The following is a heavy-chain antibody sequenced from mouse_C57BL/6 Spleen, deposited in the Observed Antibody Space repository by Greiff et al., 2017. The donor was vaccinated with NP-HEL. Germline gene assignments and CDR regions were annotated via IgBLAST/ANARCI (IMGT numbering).Heavy chain of an antibody. Sequence: VQLQQSGAELVKPGASVKLSCKASGYTFTSYWMHWVKQRPGQGLEWIGMIHPNSGSTNYNEKFKSKATLTVDKSSSTAYMQLSSLTSEDAAVYYCASLGEYYYAMDYWVQGTSVTVSS. CDR3: ASLGEYYYAMDY. CDR2: IHPNSGST. D-gene: IGHD3-3*01. V-gene: IGHV1-64*01. J-gene: IGHJ4*01. CDR1: GYTFTSYW.